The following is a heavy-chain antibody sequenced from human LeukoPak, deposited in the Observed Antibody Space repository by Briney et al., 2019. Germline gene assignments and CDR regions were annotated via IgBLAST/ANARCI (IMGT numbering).Heavy chain of an antibody. V-gene: IGHV3-74*03. CDR2: INSDGSSI. Sequence: GGSLRLSCAASGFTFSSYWMHWVRQAPGKGLVWVSRINSDGSSITYADSVKGRFTISRDNAENTLYLQMNSLRVEDTAVYYCAREGRVSGYDFDCWGQGTLVTVSS. D-gene: IGHD5-12*01. CDR1: GFTFSSYW. J-gene: IGHJ4*02. CDR3: AREGRVSGYDFDC.